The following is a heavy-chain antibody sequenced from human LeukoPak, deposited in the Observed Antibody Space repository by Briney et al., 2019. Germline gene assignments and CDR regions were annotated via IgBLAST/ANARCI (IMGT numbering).Heavy chain of an antibody. Sequence: ASVKVSCKASGYTFTCYYMHWVRQAPGQGLEWMGWINPNSGGTNYAQKFQGRVTMTRDTSISTAYMELSRLRSDDTAVYYCAREPMVRGVTHYYMDVWGKGTTVTVS. CDR3: AREPMVRGVTHYYMDV. CDR1: GYTFTCYY. J-gene: IGHJ6*03. D-gene: IGHD3-10*01. CDR2: INPNSGGT. V-gene: IGHV1-2*02.